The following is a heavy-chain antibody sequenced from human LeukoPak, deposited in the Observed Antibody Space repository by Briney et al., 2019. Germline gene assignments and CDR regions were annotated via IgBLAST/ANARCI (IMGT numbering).Heavy chain of an antibody. CDR2: IYTSGST. V-gene: IGHV4-4*07. J-gene: IGHJ4*02. CDR3: ARSLELRRGFDY. Sequence: SETLSLTCTVSNGSISSYYWSWIRQPAGKGLEWIGRIYTSGSTNYNPSLKSRVTISVDTSKNQFSLKLSSVTAADTAVYYCARSLELRRGFDYWGQGTLVTVSS. D-gene: IGHD1-7*01. CDR1: NGSISSYY.